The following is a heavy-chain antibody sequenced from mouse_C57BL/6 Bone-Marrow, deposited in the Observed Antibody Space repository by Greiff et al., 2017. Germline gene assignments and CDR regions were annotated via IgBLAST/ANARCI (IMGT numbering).Heavy chain of an antibody. D-gene: IGHD2-3*01. J-gene: IGHJ4*01. V-gene: IGHV5-12*01. Sequence: EVQLVESGGGLVQPGGSLKLSCAASGFTFSDYYMYWVRQTPEKRLEWVAYISNGVGSTYYPATVKGSFTISRDNAKNTQYLQMSGLTSEDTAMYYCASRGWLLEEFYYAMDYWGQGTSVTVSS. CDR1: GFTFSDYY. CDR3: ASRGWLLEEFYYAMDY. CDR2: ISNGVGST.